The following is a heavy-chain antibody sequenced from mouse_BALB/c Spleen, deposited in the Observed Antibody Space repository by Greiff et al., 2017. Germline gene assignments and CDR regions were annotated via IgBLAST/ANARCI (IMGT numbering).Heavy chain of an antibody. Sequence: EVQLQQSGPSLVKPSQTLSLTCSVTGDSITSGYWNWIRKFPGNKLEYMGYISYSGSTYYNPSLKSRISITRDTSKNQYYLQLNSVTTEDTATYYCARYKGRDWYFDVWGAGTTVTVSS. CDR1: GDSITSGY. CDR3: ARYKGRDWYFDV. D-gene: IGHD1-3*01. CDR2: ISYSGST. J-gene: IGHJ1*01. V-gene: IGHV3-8*02.